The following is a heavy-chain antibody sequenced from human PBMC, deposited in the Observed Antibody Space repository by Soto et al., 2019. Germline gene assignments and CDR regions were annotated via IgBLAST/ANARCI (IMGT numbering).Heavy chain of an antibody. Sequence: QITLKESGPTLVKPTQTLTLTCTFSGFSLTTRGVGVGWIRQPPGKALECLALIYWDDDKRYSPSLQSRPSLTKDTTKTQVLLTMTNDDPVDTDTYYCAHIPNYYQYDWFDPWGQGTLVSVSS. J-gene: IGHJ5*02. CDR3: AHIPNYYQYDWFDP. V-gene: IGHV2-5*02. D-gene: IGHD3-16*01. CDR2: IYWDDDK. CDR1: GFSLTTRGVG.